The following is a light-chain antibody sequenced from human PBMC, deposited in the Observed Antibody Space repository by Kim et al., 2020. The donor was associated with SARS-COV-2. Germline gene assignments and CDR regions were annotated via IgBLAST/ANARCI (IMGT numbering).Light chain of an antibody. V-gene: IGKV1-39*01. CDR3: QQSYSTPLT. CDR1: QSISSY. CDR2: AAF. J-gene: IGKJ4*01. Sequence: ASVGARVTITCRASQSISSYLNWYQHKPGKAPKLLIYAAFTLQSGVPSRFSGSGSGTDFTLTINSLQPEDFATYYCQQSYSTPLTFGGGTKVDIK.